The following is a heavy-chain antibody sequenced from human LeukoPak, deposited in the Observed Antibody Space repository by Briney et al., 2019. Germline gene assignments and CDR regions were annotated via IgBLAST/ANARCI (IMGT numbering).Heavy chain of an antibody. J-gene: IGHJ6*02. CDR3: ARGSGVALVYYYGMDV. Sequence: ASVKVSCKASGGTFSSYAISWVRQAPGQGLEWMGGIIPIFGTANYAQKFQGRVTITADESTSTAYMELSSLRSEDTAVYYCARGSGVALVYYYGMDVWGQGTTVTVSS. CDR1: GGTFSSYA. V-gene: IGHV1-69*13. D-gene: IGHD3-3*01. CDR2: IIPIFGTA.